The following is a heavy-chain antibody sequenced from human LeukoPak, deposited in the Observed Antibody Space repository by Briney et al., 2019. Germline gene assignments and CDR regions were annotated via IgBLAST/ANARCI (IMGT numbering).Heavy chain of an antibody. V-gene: IGHV3-53*01. CDR3: ARRAGEYSHPYDY. D-gene: IGHD2/OR15-2a*01. Sequence: GGSLRLSCTVSGFTVSINSMSWVRQAPGKGLEWVSFIYSGGNTHYSDYVKGRFTISRDNSKNTLYLQMNSLRAEDTAVYYCARRAGEYSHPYDYWGQGTLVTVS. J-gene: IGHJ4*02. CDR1: GFTVSINS. CDR2: IYSGGNT.